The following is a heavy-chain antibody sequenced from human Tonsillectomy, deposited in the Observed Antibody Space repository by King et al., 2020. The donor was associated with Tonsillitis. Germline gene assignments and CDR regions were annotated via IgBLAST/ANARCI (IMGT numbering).Heavy chain of an antibody. J-gene: IGHJ6*03. CDR2: IYTSGST. V-gene: IGHV4-4*07. D-gene: IGHD3-10*01. CDR3: ARAYLDFGSGSDTYYYYMDV. Sequence: QLQESGPGLVKPSETLSLTCTVSGGSISSYYWSWIRQPAGKGLEWIGRIYTSGSTNYNPSLKSRVTMSVDTSKNQFSLKLSSVTAADTAVYYCARAYLDFGSGSDTYYYYMDVWGKGTTVTVSS. CDR1: GGSISSYY.